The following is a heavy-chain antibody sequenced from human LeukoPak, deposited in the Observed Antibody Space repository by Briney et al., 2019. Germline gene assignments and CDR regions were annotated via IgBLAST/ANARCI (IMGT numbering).Heavy chain of an antibody. CDR3: AKDLAPYGMATPYNFDY. CDR2: IRYDGSNK. Sequence: PGGSLRLSCAASGFTFRTYAMHWVRQAPGKGLEWVAFIRYDGSNKYYADSVKGRFTISRDDSKNTLYLQMNSLRAEDTAVYYCAKDLAPYGMATPYNFDYWGQGTLVTVSS. CDR1: GFTFRTYA. J-gene: IGHJ4*02. D-gene: IGHD5-24*01. V-gene: IGHV3-30*02.